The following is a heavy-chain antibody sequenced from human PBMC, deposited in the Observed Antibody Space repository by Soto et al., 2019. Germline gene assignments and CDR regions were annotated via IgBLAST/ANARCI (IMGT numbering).Heavy chain of an antibody. D-gene: IGHD3-16*02. J-gene: IGHJ3*02. CDR2: IWYDGSNK. CDR3: AREGDYIWGSYRHDAFDI. CDR1: GFTFSSYG. Sequence: QVQLVESGGGVVQPGRSLRLSCAASGFTFSSYGMHWVRQAPGKGLEWVAVIWYDGSNKYYADSVKGRFTISRDNSKNTLYMQMNRMRAEDTAVYYCAREGDYIWGSYRHDAFDIWGQGTMVTVSS. V-gene: IGHV3-33*01.